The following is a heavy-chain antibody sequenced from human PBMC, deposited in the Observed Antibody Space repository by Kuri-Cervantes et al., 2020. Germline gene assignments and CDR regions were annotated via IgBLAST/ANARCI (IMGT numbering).Heavy chain of an antibody. Sequence: ASVKVSCKASGYAFTGYYIHWVRQAPGQGLEWMGWINPNSGGTNYAQKFQGRVTMTRDTSISTAYMELSRLRSDDTAVYYCTASDQWDFDYWGQGALVPVSS. CDR1: GYAFTGYY. CDR3: TASDQWDFDY. CDR2: INPNSGGT. D-gene: IGHD1-26*01. V-gene: IGHV1-2*02. J-gene: IGHJ4*02.